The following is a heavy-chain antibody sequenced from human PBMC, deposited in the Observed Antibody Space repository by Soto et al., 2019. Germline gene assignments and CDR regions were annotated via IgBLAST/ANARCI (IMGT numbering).Heavy chain of an antibody. J-gene: IGHJ4*02. CDR1: GFTFSSYA. Sequence: EVQLLESGGGLVQPGGSLRLSCAASGFTFSSYAMSWVRQAPGKGLEWVSAISGSADSTYYADSVKGRFTISRDNSKNTLYLQMSSLRAEDTAVYYCARRSSGWYFDYWVQGTLVTVSS. V-gene: IGHV3-23*01. D-gene: IGHD6-19*01. CDR2: ISGSADST. CDR3: ARRSSGWYFDY.